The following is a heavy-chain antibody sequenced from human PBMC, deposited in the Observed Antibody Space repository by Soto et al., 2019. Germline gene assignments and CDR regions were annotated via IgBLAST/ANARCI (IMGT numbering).Heavy chain of an antibody. CDR1: GGTFSSYA. CDR3: ARTQGIAAAGSFDY. V-gene: IGHV1-69*01. Sequence: QVQLVQSGAEVKKPGSSVKVSCKASGGTFSSYAISWVRQAPGQGLEWMGGIIPIFGTANYAQNFQGRVTITSDESTITAYMQLSSLRSEDTAVYYCARTQGIAAAGSFDYWGQGTLVTVSS. CDR2: IIPIFGTA. D-gene: IGHD6-13*01. J-gene: IGHJ4*02.